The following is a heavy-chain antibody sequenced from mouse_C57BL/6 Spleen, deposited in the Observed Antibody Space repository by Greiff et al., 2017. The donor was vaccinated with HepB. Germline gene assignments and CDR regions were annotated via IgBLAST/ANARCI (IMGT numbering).Heavy chain of an antibody. CDR1: GYAFSSSW. V-gene: IGHV1-82*01. CDR3: AREDYGNYGDY. J-gene: IGHJ2*01. D-gene: IGHD2-1*01. Sequence: VQLQQSGPELVKPGASVKISCKASGYAFSSSWMNWVKQRPGKGLEWIGRIYPGDGDTNYNGKFKGKATLTADKSSSTAYMQLSSLTSEDSAVYFCAREDYGNYGDYWGQGTTLTVSS. CDR2: IYPGDGDT.